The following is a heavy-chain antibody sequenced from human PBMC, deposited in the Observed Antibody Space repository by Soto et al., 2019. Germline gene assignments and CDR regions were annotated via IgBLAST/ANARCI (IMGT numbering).Heavy chain of an antibody. D-gene: IGHD5-12*01. Sequence: PGGSLRLSCAASGFSVSIYMSWVRQAPGKGLEWVSTLSDRGTSHYADSVTGRFSVSRDNSKNTLYLQMKGLRVDDKAIYYCAGDYASGAYDFRGQGTQVTVSS. CDR3: AGDYASGAYDF. J-gene: IGHJ4*02. CDR2: LSDRGTS. CDR1: GFSVSIY. V-gene: IGHV3-53*01.